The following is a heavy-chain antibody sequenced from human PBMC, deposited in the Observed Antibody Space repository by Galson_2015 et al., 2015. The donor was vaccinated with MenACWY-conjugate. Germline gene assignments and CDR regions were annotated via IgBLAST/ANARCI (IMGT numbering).Heavy chain of an antibody. CDR2: IKADGSFS. Sequence: SLRLSCAASGFTFNNYWMHWVRQPPGKGLEWISYIKADGSFSNYADSVKGRFTISTDNAKNMVYLQMDGLGDEDTAVYFCVRDNNWSFDSWGQGTLVTVSS. CDR3: VRDNNWSFDS. J-gene: IGHJ4*02. D-gene: IGHD1-1*01. CDR1: GFTFNNYW. V-gene: IGHV3-74*01.